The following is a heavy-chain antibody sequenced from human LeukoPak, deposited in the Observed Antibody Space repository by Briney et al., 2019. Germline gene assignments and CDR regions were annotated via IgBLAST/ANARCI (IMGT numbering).Heavy chain of an antibody. J-gene: IGHJ4*02. CDR2: IYYSGST. D-gene: IGHD3-10*01. V-gene: IGHV4-59*01. CDR1: GGSISSYY. CDR3: ARGSHYYGSGSYFRWDY. Sequence: SESLSLTCTVSGGSISSYYWSWIRQPPGKGLEWIGYIYYSGSTNYNPSLKSRVTISVDTSKNQFSLKLSSVTAADTAVYYCARGSHYYGSGSYFRWDYWGQGTLVTVSS.